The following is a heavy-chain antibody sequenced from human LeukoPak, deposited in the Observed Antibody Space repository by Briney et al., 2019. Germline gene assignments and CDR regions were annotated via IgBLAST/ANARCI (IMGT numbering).Heavy chain of an antibody. V-gene: IGHV4-39*01. CDR3: ARREDGRYTLDY. J-gene: IGHJ4*02. CDR2: IYYSGST. Sequence: PSETLSLTCSVSSGSISSNNYYWGWIRQPPGKGLEWIGYIYYSGSTYYNPSLKSRVTISVDTSKNQFSLKLSSVTAADTAVYYCARREDGRYTLDYWGQGTLVTVSS. CDR1: SGSISSNNYY. D-gene: IGHD5-24*01.